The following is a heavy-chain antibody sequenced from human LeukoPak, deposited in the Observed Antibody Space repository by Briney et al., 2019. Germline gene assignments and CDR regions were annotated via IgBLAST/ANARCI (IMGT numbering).Heavy chain of an antibody. Sequence: SSVTVSCMASGYTFTGYYLHWVRQAPAPGLEWRGWSNPNSGGTTYAQKFQGRVTMTRDTSISTAYMELSRLRSDDTAVYYCARKQVSTSIFDYWGQGTLVIVSS. CDR1: GYTFTGYY. J-gene: IGHJ4*02. D-gene: IGHD5/OR15-5a*01. CDR3: ARKQVSTSIFDY. V-gene: IGHV1-2*02. CDR2: SNPNSGGT.